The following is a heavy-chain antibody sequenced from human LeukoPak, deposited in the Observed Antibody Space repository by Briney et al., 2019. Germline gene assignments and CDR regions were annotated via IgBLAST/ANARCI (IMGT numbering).Heavy chain of an antibody. V-gene: IGHV4-4*02. J-gene: IGHJ4*02. CDR1: GGSISSSNW. Sequence: SGTLSLTCAVSGGSISSSNWWSWVRQPPGKGLEWIGEIYHSGSTNYNPSLKSRVTISVDTSKNQFSLKLSSVTAADTAVYYCARHIRFLEWLLYSYYFDYWGQGTLVTVSS. CDR3: ARHIRFLEWLLYSYYFDY. CDR2: IYHSGST. D-gene: IGHD3-3*01.